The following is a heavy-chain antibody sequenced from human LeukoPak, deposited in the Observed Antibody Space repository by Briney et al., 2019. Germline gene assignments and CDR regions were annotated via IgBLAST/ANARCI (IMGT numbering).Heavy chain of an antibody. V-gene: IGHV3-20*04. CDR2: INWSGGST. J-gene: IGHJ4*02. CDR3: ARVDSSSWAS. D-gene: IGHD6-13*01. CDR1: GFTCDDYG. Sequence: GGSLRFSCAASGFTCDDYGMSWVRQAPGKGLEWVFGINWSGGSTGYADSVKVRLTISRDNAKNYLYLQMNSLRAEDTALYYCARVDSSSWASWGQGTLVTVSS.